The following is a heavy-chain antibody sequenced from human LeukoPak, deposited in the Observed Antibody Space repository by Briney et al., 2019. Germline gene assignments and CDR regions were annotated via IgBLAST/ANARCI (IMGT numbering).Heavy chain of an antibody. CDR2: IYYSGST. J-gene: IGHJ3*02. D-gene: IGHD3-9*01. CDR3: ARRGKRLRYFDDAFDI. Sequence: ASETLSLTCTVSGGSISSYYWSWIRQPPGKGLEWIGYIYYSGSTNYNPSLKSRVTISVDTSKNQFSLKLSSVTAADTAVYYCARRGKRLRYFDDAFDIWGQGTMVTVSS. CDR1: GGSISSYY. V-gene: IGHV4-59*08.